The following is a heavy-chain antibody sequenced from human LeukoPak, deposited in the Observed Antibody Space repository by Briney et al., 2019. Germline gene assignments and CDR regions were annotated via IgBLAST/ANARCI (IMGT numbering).Heavy chain of an antibody. CDR2: IYYSGST. D-gene: IGHD3-3*01. CDR3: ARYDFWSGFDY. J-gene: IGHJ4*02. V-gene: IGHV4-59*01. Sequence: SETLSLTCTVSGGSISSYYWSWIRQPPGKGLEWIGYIYYSGSTNYNPSLKSRVTISVDTSKNQFSLKLSSVTAADTAVYYCARYDFWSGFDYWGQGTLVTVSS. CDR1: GGSISSYY.